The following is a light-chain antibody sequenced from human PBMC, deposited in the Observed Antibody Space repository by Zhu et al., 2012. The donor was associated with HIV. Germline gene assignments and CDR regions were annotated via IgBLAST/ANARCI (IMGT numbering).Light chain of an antibody. CDR2: GAS. V-gene: IGKV3-20*01. Sequence: SVLTQSPDTLSLSPGDRATLACRASQSINSNYLIWYQQKPGQAPRPLIYGASDRASGVPHRFSGSGSGTDFTLTISRLEPEDFAVYYCHQYDRSWTFGQGTKVEIK. J-gene: IGKJ1*01. CDR3: HQYDRSWT. CDR1: QSINSNY.